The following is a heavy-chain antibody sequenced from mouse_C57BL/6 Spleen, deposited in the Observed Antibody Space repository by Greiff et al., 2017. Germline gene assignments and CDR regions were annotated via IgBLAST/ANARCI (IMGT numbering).Heavy chain of an antibody. CDR1: GFTFSSYA. V-gene: IGHV5-4*01. D-gene: IGHD2-1*01. CDR3: ERKCNYFAY. J-gene: IGHJ3*01. CDR2: ISDGGNYT. Sequence: EVQVVESGGGLVKPGGSLKLSCAASGFTFSSYAMSLVRRTPQKGLEWVETISDGGNYTYYPDNVKGRFTISRDNAKNNLYLQMSHLKAEDTAMYYCERKCNYFAYWGQGTLVTVSA.